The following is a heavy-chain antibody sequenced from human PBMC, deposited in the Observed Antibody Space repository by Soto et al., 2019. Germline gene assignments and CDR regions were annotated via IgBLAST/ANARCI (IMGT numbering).Heavy chain of an antibody. CDR1: GGSISSGDYY. D-gene: IGHD3-9*01. V-gene: IGHV4-30-4*01. CDR2: IYYSGST. Sequence: SETLSLTCTVSGGSISSGDYYWSWIRQPPGKGLEWIGYIYYSGSTYYNPSLKSRVTISVDTSKNQFSLKLSSVTAADTAVYYCARSIYDILTAWWFDPWGQGTLVTVSS. J-gene: IGHJ5*02. CDR3: ARSIYDILTAWWFDP.